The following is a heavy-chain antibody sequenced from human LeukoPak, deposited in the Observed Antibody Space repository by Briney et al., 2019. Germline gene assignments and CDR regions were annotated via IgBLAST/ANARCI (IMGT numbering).Heavy chain of an antibody. Sequence: GGSLRLSCAASGFTFDDYGMSWVRQAPGKGLEWVSGINWNGSSTGYADSVKGRFTISRDNAKNSLYLQMNSLRAEDTALYYCARDLPKGYDILTGYYGNWGQGTLVTVSS. CDR2: INWNGSST. J-gene: IGHJ4*02. D-gene: IGHD3-9*01. CDR3: ARDLPKGYDILTGYYGN. V-gene: IGHV3-20*04. CDR1: GFTFDDYG.